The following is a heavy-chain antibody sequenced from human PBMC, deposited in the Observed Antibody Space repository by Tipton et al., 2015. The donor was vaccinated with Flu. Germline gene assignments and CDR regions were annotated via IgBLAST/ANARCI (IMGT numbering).Heavy chain of an antibody. J-gene: IGHJ6*02. V-gene: IGHV4-59*01. CDR1: GGSISSYY. D-gene: IGHD3-22*01. CDR3: ARTTTDSSGYYYYYYYGVDV. CDR2: IYYSGST. Sequence: TLSLTCTVSGGSISSYYWSWIRQPPGKGLEWIGYIYYSGSTNYNPSLKSRVTISVDTSKNQFSLTLSSVTAADTAVYYCARTTTDSSGYYYYYYYGVDVWGQGTTVTVSS.